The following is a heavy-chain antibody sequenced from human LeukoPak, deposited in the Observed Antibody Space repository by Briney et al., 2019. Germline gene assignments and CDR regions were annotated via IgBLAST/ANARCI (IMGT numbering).Heavy chain of an antibody. CDR3: AKDVGAYDAFDI. Sequence: PGRSLRLSCAASGFTVSSNYMSWVRQAPGKGLEWVSVIYSGGGTYYADSVKGRFTISRDNSKNTLYLQMNSLRAEDTAVYYCAKDVGAYDAFDIWGQGTMVTVSS. J-gene: IGHJ3*02. CDR2: IYSGGGT. CDR1: GFTVSSNY. V-gene: IGHV3-53*01. D-gene: IGHD1-26*01.